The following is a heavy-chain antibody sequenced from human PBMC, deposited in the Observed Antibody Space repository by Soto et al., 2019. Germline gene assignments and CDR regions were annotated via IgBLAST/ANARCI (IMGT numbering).Heavy chain of an antibody. V-gene: IGHV1-3*01. CDR2: INAGNGNT. Sequence: ASVKVSCKASGYTFTSYAMHWVRQAPGQRLEWMGWINAGNGNTKYSQKFQGRVTITRDTSASTAYMELSSLRSEDTAVYYCARETDCSGGSCYFFDYWGQGTLVTVSS. D-gene: IGHD2-15*01. J-gene: IGHJ4*02. CDR3: ARETDCSGGSCYFFDY. CDR1: GYTFTSYA.